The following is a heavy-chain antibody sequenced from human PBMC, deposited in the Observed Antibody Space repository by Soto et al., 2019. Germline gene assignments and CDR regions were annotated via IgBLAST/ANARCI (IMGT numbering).Heavy chain of an antibody. J-gene: IGHJ6*02. D-gene: IGHD4-17*01. CDR1: GGTFSSYA. Sequence: ASVKVSCKASGGTFSSYAISWVRQAPGQGLEWMGGIIPIFGTANYAQKFQGRVTITADESTSTAYTELSSPRSEDTAVHYCAINLSYYGDYATHYYYYGMDVWGQGTTVTVAS. CDR3: AINLSYYGDYATHYYYYGMDV. V-gene: IGHV1-69*13. CDR2: IIPIFGTA.